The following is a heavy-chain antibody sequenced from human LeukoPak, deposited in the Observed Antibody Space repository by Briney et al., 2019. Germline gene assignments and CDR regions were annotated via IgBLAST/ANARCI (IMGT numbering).Heavy chain of an antibody. CDR3: AKAHWLAYDSSGYAMYYFDY. Sequence: GGSLRLSCAASGFTFSGYAMSWVRQAPGKGLEWVSAISGSGGSTYYADSAKGRFTISRDNSKNTLYLQMNSLRAEDTAVYYCAKAHWLAYDSSGYAMYYFDYWGQGTLVTVSS. CDR1: GFTFSGYA. V-gene: IGHV3-23*01. CDR2: ISGSGGST. D-gene: IGHD3-22*01. J-gene: IGHJ4*02.